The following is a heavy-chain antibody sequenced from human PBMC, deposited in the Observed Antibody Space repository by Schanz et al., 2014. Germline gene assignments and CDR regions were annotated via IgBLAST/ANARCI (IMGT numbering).Heavy chain of an antibody. V-gene: IGHV4-61*02. Sequence: QVQLQESGPGLVKPSQTLSLTCIVSGGSISSGTYYWSWLRQPAGKGLEWIGRIYTSGSTNYNPSRKIRVTIPLDTPKTQFSLKLSSVTAADTAVYYCAREPLSGYNWFDPWGQGSLVTVSS. CDR1: GGSISSGTYY. J-gene: IGHJ5*02. CDR3: AREPLSGYNWFDP. CDR2: IYTSGST. D-gene: IGHD6-25*01.